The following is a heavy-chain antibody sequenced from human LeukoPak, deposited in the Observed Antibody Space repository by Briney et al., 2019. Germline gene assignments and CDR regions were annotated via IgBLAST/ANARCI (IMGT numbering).Heavy chain of an antibody. CDR2: INHSGST. V-gene: IGHV4-34*01. CDR1: GGSFSGYY. CDR3: ARGKGRYCTNGVCYTAAYYYYYMDV. J-gene: IGHJ6*03. D-gene: IGHD2-8*01. Sequence: PSETLSLICAVYGGSFSGYYWSWIRQHPGKGLEWIGEINHSGSTNYNPSLKSRVTISVDTSKNQFSLKLSSVTAADTAVYYCARGKGRYCTNGVCYTAAYYYYYMDVWGKGTTVTVSS.